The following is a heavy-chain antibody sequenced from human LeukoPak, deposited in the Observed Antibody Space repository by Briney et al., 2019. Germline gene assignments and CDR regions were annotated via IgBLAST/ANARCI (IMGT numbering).Heavy chain of an antibody. J-gene: IGHJ4*02. V-gene: IGHV3-49*04. D-gene: IGHD1-26*01. CDR1: GSTFGDYA. Sequence: PGGSLRLSCTASGSTFGDYAMSWVRQAPGKGLEWVGFIRSKAYGGTTEYAASVKGRFTISRDDSKSIAYLQMNSLKTEDTAVYYCTRDSGSYYFHWGQGTLVTVSS. CDR2: IRSKAYGGTT. CDR3: TRDSGSYYFH.